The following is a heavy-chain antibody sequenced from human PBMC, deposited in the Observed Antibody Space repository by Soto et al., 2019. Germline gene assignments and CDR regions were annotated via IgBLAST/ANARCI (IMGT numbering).Heavy chain of an antibody. V-gene: IGHV1-69*04. CDR1: GGTFSTYT. J-gene: IGHJ4*02. CDR3: ARDPPPPDY. Sequence: SVKVSCKASGGTFSTYTITWVRQAPGQGLEWMGRIIPIIGIINYAQKFQGRVTISADKFTGTAYMELTGLRSDDTAVYYCARDPPPPDYWGQGTLVTVSS. CDR2: IIPIIGII.